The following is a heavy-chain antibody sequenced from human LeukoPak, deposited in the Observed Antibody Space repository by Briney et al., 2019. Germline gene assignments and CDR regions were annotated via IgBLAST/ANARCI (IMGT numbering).Heavy chain of an antibody. V-gene: IGHV4-34*01. CDR3: ARLKAPGGMVRGVIRFWFDP. Sequence: SETLSLTCAVYGGSFSDYYWSWIRQPPGKGLQWIGEINHSGNTNYNPSLKSRVTISVDTSKNQFSLKLSSVTAADTAVYYCARLKAPGGMVRGVIRFWFDPWGQGTLVTVSS. CDR2: INHSGNT. J-gene: IGHJ5*02. CDR1: GGSFSDYY. D-gene: IGHD3-10*01.